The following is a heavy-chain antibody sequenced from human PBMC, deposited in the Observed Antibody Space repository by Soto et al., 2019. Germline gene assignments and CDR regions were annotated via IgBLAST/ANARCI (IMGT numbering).Heavy chain of an antibody. V-gene: IGHV2-70*04. J-gene: IGHJ4*02. Sequence: SGPTLVNPTQTLTLTCTFSGFSLSTRGMRVSWIRQPPGKALEWLARIDWDDDKFYSTSLKTRLTISKDTSKNRVVLTVTNVDPVDTGTYYCARSDTFGGTFDYWGQGALVTVSS. D-gene: IGHD3-16*01. CDR2: IDWDDDK. CDR3: ARSDTFGGTFDY. CDR1: GFSLSTRGMR.